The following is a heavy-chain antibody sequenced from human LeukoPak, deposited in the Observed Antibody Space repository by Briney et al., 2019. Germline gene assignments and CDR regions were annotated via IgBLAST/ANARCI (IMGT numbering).Heavy chain of an antibody. CDR2: INPNSGGT. D-gene: IGHD6-19*01. Sequence: ASVKVSCMASGYTFTGYYMHWVRQAPGQGLEWMGWINPNSGGTNYAQKFQGRVTMTRDTSISTAYMELSRLRSDDTAVYYCATEGSGWSTLAYWGQGTLVTVSS. CDR3: ATEGSGWSTLAY. J-gene: IGHJ4*02. CDR1: GYTFTGYY. V-gene: IGHV1-2*02.